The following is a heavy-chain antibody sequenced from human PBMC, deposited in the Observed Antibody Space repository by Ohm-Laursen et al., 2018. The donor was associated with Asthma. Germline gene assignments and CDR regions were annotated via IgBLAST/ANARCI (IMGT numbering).Heavy chain of an antibody. D-gene: IGHD1-26*01. V-gene: IGHV3-33*01. J-gene: IGHJ1*01. Sequence: SLRLSCAASGFTFSSFGMHWVRQAPGTGLEWVALIWYDGSNKYYGDSVKGRFTISRDNSKNTVYLQMNSLRAEDTALYYCARIGPEWELPGREYSLHHWGEGTLVTVSS. CDR3: ARIGPEWELPGREYSLHH. CDR1: GFTFSSFG. CDR2: IWYDGSNK.